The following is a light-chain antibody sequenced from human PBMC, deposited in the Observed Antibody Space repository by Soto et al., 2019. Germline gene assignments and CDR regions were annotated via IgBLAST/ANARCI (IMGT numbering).Light chain of an antibody. V-gene: IGKV3-11*01. Sequence: EIVLTQSPATLSLSPGERATLSCRASQSVSSYLAWYQQKPGQAPRLLIYDASNRATGIPARFSGSGSGTDFTLTITSLEPEDFAVYYCQQRSKWPPRITFGQGKRLEIK. CDR3: QQRSKWPPRIT. CDR2: DAS. CDR1: QSVSSY. J-gene: IGKJ5*01.